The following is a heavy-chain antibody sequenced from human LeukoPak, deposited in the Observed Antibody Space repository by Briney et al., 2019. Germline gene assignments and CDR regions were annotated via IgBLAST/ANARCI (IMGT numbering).Heavy chain of an antibody. CDR2: IIPILGIA. J-gene: IGHJ4*02. CDR3: ASSGPVTMYFDY. V-gene: IGHV1-69*04. CDR1: GGTFSSYA. D-gene: IGHD3-10*01. Sequence: ASVKVSCKASGGTFSSYAITWVRQAPGQGLEWMGRIIPILGIANYAQKFQGRVTITADKSTSTAYMELSSLRSDDTAVYYCASSGPVTMYFDYWGQGTLVTVSS.